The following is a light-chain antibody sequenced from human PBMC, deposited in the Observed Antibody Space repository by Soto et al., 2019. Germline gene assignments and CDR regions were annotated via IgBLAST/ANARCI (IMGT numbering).Light chain of an antibody. Sequence: EIVMTQSPATLSVSPGERASLSCRAGQSVSTNLAWYQQRPGQAPRLLIYDASTRATGIPARFSGSGSGTQFTLTISGLQSEDFAVYYCQQYNKWPLYTFGQGTKLEIK. CDR3: QQYNKWPLYT. CDR2: DAS. V-gene: IGKV3-15*01. CDR1: QSVSTN. J-gene: IGKJ2*01.